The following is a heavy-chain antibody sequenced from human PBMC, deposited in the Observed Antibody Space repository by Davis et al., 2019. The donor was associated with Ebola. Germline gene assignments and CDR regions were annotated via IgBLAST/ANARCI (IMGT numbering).Heavy chain of an antibody. CDR1: GFTFSSYW. J-gene: IGHJ6*04. CDR2: INSDGSST. CDR3: ARRYLGTYYYYGMDV. V-gene: IGHV3-74*01. Sequence: PGGSLRLSCAASGFTFSSYWMHWVRQAPGKGLVWVSRINSDGSSTSYADSVKGRFTISRDNAKNTLYLQMNSLRAEDTAVYYCARRYLGTYYYYGMDVWGKGTTVTVSS. D-gene: IGHD1-1*01.